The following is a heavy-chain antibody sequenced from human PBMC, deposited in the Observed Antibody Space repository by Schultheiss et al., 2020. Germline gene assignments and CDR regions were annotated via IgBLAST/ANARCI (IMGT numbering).Heavy chain of an antibody. Sequence: SETLSLTCTVSGGSISSGGYYWSWIRQHPGKGLEWIGYIYYSGSTNYNPSLKSRVTISVDTSKNQFSLKLSSVTAADTAVYYCAGGNVDTAMNWFDPWGQGTLVTVSS. CDR3: AGGNVDTAMNWFDP. J-gene: IGHJ5*02. CDR2: IYYSGST. D-gene: IGHD5-18*01. CDR1: GGSISSGGYY. V-gene: IGHV4-61*08.